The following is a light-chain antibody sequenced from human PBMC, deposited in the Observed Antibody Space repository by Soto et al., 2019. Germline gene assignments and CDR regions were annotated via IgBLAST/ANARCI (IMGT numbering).Light chain of an antibody. V-gene: IGKV1-5*01. J-gene: IGKJ5*01. CDR2: DAS. Sequence: DSQMTQSPSTRAASGGDRVTITCRASQTISSWLAWYQQKPGKAPNLLIYDASTLERGAPSRFSGTGSRTEFTLTLDRLQPDDFATYYCQQYHTSSITVGQATRLEI. CDR1: QTISSW. CDR3: QQYHTSSIT.